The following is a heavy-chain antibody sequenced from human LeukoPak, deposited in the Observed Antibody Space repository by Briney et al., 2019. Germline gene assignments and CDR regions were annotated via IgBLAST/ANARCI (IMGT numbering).Heavy chain of an antibody. Sequence: SETLSLTCTVSGGSISSYYWSWIRQPPGKGLEWIGYIYYSGGTNYNPSLKSRVTISVDTSKNQFSLKLSSVTAADTAVYYCAREGSGMAQIGAFDIWGQGTMVTVSS. V-gene: IGHV4-59*01. CDR3: AREGSGMAQIGAFDI. CDR2: IYYSGGT. D-gene: IGHD3-10*01. J-gene: IGHJ3*02. CDR1: GGSISSYY.